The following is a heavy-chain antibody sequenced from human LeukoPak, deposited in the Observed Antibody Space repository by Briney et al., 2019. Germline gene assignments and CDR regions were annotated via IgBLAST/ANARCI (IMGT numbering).Heavy chain of an antibody. D-gene: IGHD5-24*01. CDR1: GFTFSSYA. CDR3: ARTRDGYLFDY. V-gene: IGHV3-30*04. J-gene: IGHJ4*02. Sequence: GGSLRLSCAASGFTFSSYAMHWVRQAPGKGLEWVAVISYDGSNKYYADSVKGRFTISRDNSKNTLYLQMNSLRAEDTAVYYCARTRDGYLFDYWGQGTLVTVSS. CDR2: ISYDGSNK.